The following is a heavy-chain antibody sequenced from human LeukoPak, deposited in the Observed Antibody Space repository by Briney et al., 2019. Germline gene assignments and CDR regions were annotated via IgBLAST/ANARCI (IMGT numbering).Heavy chain of an antibody. V-gene: IGHV1-8*01. CDR2: MNPNSGNT. Sequence: GASVKVSCKASGYTFTSYDINWVRQVTGQGLEWMGWMNPNSGNTGYAQKFQGRVTIIRNTSISTAFMELSSLRSEDTAVYYCARRAVGNSYYYSMDVWGKGTTVTVSS. CDR1: GYTFTSYD. D-gene: IGHD6-19*01. CDR3: ARRAVGNSYYYSMDV. J-gene: IGHJ6*03.